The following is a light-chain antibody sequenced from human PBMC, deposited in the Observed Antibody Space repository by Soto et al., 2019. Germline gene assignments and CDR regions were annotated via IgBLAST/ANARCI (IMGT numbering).Light chain of an antibody. CDR3: QQRSNWPVT. Sequence: EIVLTQSPATLSLSPGERATLSCRASQSVTTSLAWYQHKPGQTPRVLIYGASNRATGIPARFSGSGSGTDFTLTISSLEPEEFAVYYCQQRSNWPVTFGQGTRLEI. V-gene: IGKV3-11*01. CDR1: QSVTTS. J-gene: IGKJ5*01. CDR2: GAS.